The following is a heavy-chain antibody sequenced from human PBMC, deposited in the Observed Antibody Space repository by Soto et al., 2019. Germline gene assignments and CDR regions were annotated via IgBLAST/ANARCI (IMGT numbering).Heavy chain of an antibody. J-gene: IGHJ4*02. Sequence: AGGSLRLSCAASGFTFSSYSMNWVRQAPGKGLEWVSYISSSSSTIYYADSVKGRFTISRDNAKNSLYLQMNSLRAEDTAVYYCARGLRYYDSSGYYHYYFDYWGQGTLVTVSS. CDR2: ISSSSSTI. CDR3: ARGLRYYDSSGYYHYYFDY. CDR1: GFTFSSYS. D-gene: IGHD3-22*01. V-gene: IGHV3-48*01.